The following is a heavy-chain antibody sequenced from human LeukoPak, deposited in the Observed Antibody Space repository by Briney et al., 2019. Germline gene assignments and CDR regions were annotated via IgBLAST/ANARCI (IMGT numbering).Heavy chain of an antibody. Sequence: GGSLRLSCAASGFTVSRNYMSRVRQAPGKGLEWVSVIYSGGSTYYADSVKGRFTISRDNSKNTLYLQMNSLRAEDTAMYYCATSRRDSSPTPYYFDYWGQGTLVTVSS. CDR2: IYSGGST. CDR3: ATSRRDSSPTPYYFDY. J-gene: IGHJ4*02. CDR1: GFTVSRNY. D-gene: IGHD6-13*01. V-gene: IGHV3-53*01.